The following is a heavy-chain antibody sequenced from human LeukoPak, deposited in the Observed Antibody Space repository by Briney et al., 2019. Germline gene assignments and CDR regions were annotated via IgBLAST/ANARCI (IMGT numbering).Heavy chain of an antibody. V-gene: IGHV5-51*01. Sequence: GESLKISCKGSGYSFTSYWIGWVRQMPGKGLEWMGIIYPGDSDTRYSPSFQGQVTISADKSISTAYLQWSSLKASDTAMYYCASATYCSSTSCHGAFDIWGQGTMVTVSS. CDR1: GYSFTSYW. CDR2: IYPGDSDT. CDR3: ASATYCSSTSCHGAFDI. D-gene: IGHD2-2*01. J-gene: IGHJ3*02.